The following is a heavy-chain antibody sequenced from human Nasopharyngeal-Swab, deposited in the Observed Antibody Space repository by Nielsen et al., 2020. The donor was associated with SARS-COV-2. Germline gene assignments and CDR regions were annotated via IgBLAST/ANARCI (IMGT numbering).Heavy chain of an antibody. V-gene: IGHV1-18*01. D-gene: IGHD3/OR15-3a*01. CDR2: ISAYNGNT. Sequence: ASVKVSCKASGYTFTSYGISWVRQAPGQGLEWMGWISAYNGNTNYAQKLQGRVTMTTDTSTSTAYMELRSLRSDDTAVYYCARDPALDPTGGNWFDPWGQGTLVTVSS. CDR3: ARDPALDPTGGNWFDP. CDR1: GYTFTSYG. J-gene: IGHJ5*02.